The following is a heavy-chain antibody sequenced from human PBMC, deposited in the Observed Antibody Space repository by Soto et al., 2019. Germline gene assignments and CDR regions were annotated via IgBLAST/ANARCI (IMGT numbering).Heavy chain of an antibody. Sequence: GASVKVSCKASGYTFTSYGISWVRQAPGQGLEWMGWISAYNGNTNYAQKLQGRVTMTTDTSTSTAYMELRSLRSDDTAVYYCARDTSYYDSSGYDGFDPWGQGTLVTVSS. CDR2: ISAYNGNT. V-gene: IGHV1-18*01. D-gene: IGHD3-22*01. CDR1: GYTFTSYG. J-gene: IGHJ5*02. CDR3: ARDTSYYDSSGYDGFDP.